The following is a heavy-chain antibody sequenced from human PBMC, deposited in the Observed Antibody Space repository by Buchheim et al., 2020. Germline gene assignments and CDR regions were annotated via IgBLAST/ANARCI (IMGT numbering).Heavy chain of an antibody. V-gene: IGHV4-34*01. CDR1: GGSFSGYY. CDR2: INHSGST. J-gene: IGHJ5*02. D-gene: IGHD4-17*01. Sequence: QVQLQQWGAGLLKPSETLSLTCAVYGGSFSGYYWSWIRQPPGKGLEWIGEINHSGSTNYNPSLKSRVTISVDTSKNQFSLKLSSVTAADTAVYYCARRPSGDYVWFDPWGQGTL. CDR3: ARRPSGDYVWFDP.